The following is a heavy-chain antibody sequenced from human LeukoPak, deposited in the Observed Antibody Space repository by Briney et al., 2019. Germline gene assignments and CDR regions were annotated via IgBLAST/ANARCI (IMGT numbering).Heavy chain of an antibody. J-gene: IGHJ4*02. Sequence: SETLSLTCTVSGDSISGYYWSWIRQFAGKGLEWIGRINTSGSTNYKPSLKSRVTMSVDTSKNQFSLKLSPVTAADTAVYYCARDRSYGPDHWRQGTLVTVSS. CDR2: INTSGST. V-gene: IGHV4-4*07. D-gene: IGHD5-18*01. CDR3: ARDRSYGPDH. CDR1: GDSISGYY.